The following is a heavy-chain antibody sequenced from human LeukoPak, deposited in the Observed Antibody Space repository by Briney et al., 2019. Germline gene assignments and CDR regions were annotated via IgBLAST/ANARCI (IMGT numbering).Heavy chain of an antibody. J-gene: IGHJ4*02. D-gene: IGHD5-18*01. CDR1: GGSFSGYY. V-gene: IGHV4-34*01. CDR2: INHSGST. CDR3: ARGRAMVIY. Sequence: PSETLSLTRAVYGGSFSGYYWSWIRQPPGKGLEWIGEINHSGSTNYNPSLKSRVTISVDTSKNQFSLKLSSVTAADTAVYYCARGRAMVIYWGQGTLVTVSS.